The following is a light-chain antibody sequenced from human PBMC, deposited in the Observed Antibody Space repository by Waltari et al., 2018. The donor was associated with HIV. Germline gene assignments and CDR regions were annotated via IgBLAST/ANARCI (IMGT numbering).Light chain of an antibody. V-gene: IGKV1-5*03. CDR2: QAS. CDR3: QQYNSYPYT. CDR1: HRIAEW. Sequence: DIQMTQSPSTLSASVGDRLTITCRASHRIAEWLAWYQQKPGKAPNLLIYQASTLETGVPSRFSGSGSGTDFTLTISSLQPDDFATYYCQQYNSYPYTFGQGTKLEIK. J-gene: IGKJ2*01.